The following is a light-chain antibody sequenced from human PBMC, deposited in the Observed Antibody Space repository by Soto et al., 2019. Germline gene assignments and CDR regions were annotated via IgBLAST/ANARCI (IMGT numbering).Light chain of an antibody. CDR3: GTWDGSLNAWV. Sequence: QSVLTQPPSMTAAPGQTVTISCSGSSSNIGKNFVSWYQQLPGTAPKFLIYENRKRPSGIPDRFSGSKSGTSATLAISGLQTGDEADYYCGTWDGSLNAWVFGGGTKLTVL. CDR2: ENR. CDR1: SSNIGKNF. V-gene: IGLV1-51*02. J-gene: IGLJ2*01.